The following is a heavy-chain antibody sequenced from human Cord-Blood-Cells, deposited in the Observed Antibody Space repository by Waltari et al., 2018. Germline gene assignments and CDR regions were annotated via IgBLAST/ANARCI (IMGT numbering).Heavy chain of an antibody. CDR3: ARVGGHYGDFDY. V-gene: IGHV1-8*01. CDR1: GYTCTSYD. J-gene: IGHJ4*02. D-gene: IGHD4-17*01. CDR2: MNPNSGNT. Sequence: QVQLVQSGAEVKKPGASVKVSCKASGYTCTSYDINWVRQATGQGREWMEWMNPNSGNTGYAQKFQGRVTMTRNTSISTAYMELSSLRSEDTAVYYCARVGGHYGDFDYWGQGTLVTVSS.